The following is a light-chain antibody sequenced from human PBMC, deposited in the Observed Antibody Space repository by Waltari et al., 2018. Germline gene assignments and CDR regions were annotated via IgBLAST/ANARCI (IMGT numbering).Light chain of an antibody. V-gene: IGKV3-20*01. CDR1: QSVTSNS. CDR2: GAS. Sequence: EIVLTQSPGTLSLSPGERATLSCRASQSVTSNSLGWYQQKPGQAPRLLIYGASSRATGIGDRFSGSGSGTDFILTISRLESEDFAVYYCQQYGTSPYTFGQGPSWRSN. J-gene: IGKJ2*01. CDR3: QQYGTSPYT.